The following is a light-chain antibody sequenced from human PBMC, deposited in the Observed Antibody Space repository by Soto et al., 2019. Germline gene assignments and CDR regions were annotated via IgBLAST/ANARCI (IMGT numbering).Light chain of an antibody. Sequence: ENVLTQSPGTLSLSPGERATLSCMASQSVSSSYLAWYQQKPGQAPRLLIYGASSRATGIPDRFSGSGSETDFTLTISRLEPEDFAVYYCQQYGTTRITFGQGTRLEIK. V-gene: IGKV3-20*01. CDR1: QSVSSSY. CDR2: GAS. CDR3: QQYGTTRIT. J-gene: IGKJ5*01.